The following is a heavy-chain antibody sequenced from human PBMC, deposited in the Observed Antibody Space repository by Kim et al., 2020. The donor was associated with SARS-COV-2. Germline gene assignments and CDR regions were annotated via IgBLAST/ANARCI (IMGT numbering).Heavy chain of an antibody. CDR2: IYHSGST. D-gene: IGHD3-10*01. Sequence: SETLSLICTVSGYSISSGYYWGWIRQPPGKGLEWIGSIYHSGSTYYNPSLKSRVTISVDTSKNQFSLKLSSVTAADTAVYYCARAPPERGSGRPYGMDVWGQGTTVTVSS. V-gene: IGHV4-38-2*02. CDR1: GYSISSGYY. CDR3: ARAPPERGSGRPYGMDV. J-gene: IGHJ6*02.